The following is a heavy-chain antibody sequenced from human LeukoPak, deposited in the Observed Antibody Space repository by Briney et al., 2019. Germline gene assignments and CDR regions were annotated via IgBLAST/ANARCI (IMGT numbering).Heavy chain of an antibody. CDR3: ARKTRSYSRTIFGVSHGGYYYMDV. D-gene: IGHD3-3*01. J-gene: IGHJ6*03. CDR2: IYYSGST. V-gene: IGHV4-39*07. CDR1: GGSIRRSSYY. Sequence: SETLSLTCTVSGGSIRRSSYYWGWIRQPPGKGLEWIGNIYYSGSTYYNPTLKSRVTISVDTSKNQFSLKLSSVTAADTAVYYCARKTRSYSRTIFGVSHGGYYYMDVWGKGTTVTVSS.